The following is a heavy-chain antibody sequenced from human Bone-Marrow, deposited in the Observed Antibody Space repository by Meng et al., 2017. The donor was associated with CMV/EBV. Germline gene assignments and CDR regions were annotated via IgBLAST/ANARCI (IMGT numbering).Heavy chain of an antibody. D-gene: IGHD2-21*01. J-gene: IGHJ3*02. CDR1: GGTFRSYA. CDR3: ARGLEGCGGDCYFAFDI. V-gene: IGHV1-69*10. Sequence: SVKVSCKASGGTFRSYAISWVRQAPGQGLEWMGGIIPILGIANYAQTFQGRVTITADKSTSTAYMELSSLRSEDTAVYYCARGLEGCGGDCYFAFDIWGQGTMVTVAS. CDR2: IIPILGIA.